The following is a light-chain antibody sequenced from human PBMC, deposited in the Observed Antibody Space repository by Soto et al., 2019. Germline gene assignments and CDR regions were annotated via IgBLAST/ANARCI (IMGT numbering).Light chain of an antibody. Sequence: QSVLTQPASVSGSPGQSITISCTGTSTDIGANNYVSWYQQHPGKAPKLLIYEVTNRPSGVSNRFSGSKSGNAASLTISGLQAEDEANYYCNSYTTLSNRVFGTGTKGTV. CDR3: NSYTTLSNRV. CDR1: STDIGANNY. J-gene: IGLJ1*01. CDR2: EVT. V-gene: IGLV2-14*01.